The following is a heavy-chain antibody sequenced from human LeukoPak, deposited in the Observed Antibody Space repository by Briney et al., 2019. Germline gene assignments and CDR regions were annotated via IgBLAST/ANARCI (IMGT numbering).Heavy chain of an antibody. V-gene: IGHV3-33*01. CDR3: ARDFRRYSYGPVDY. Sequence: GGSLRLSCTVSGFIFSNSGMHWVRRAPGKGLEWVAVVWFDGSKRYYADSVKGRFTISRDNSKNTLHLQMDSLRGEDTAMYFCARDFRRYSYGPVDYWGQGTLVTVSS. D-gene: IGHD5-18*01. CDR2: VWFDGSKR. J-gene: IGHJ4*02. CDR1: GFIFSNSG.